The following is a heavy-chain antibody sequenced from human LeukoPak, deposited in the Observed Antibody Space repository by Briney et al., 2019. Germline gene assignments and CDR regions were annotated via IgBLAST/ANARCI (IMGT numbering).Heavy chain of an antibody. CDR3: ARSRLDAFDI. Sequence: WGSLTLTCAASGFSVSRNYMSWIRQAPGKGLEWVSVIYSGGNTYYADSVKGRFTISRDNSKNTVFLQMNSLGAEDTAVFYCARSRLDAFDIWGQGTMVTVSS. CDR1: GFSVSRNY. CDR2: IYSGGNT. J-gene: IGHJ3*02. V-gene: IGHV3-53*01. D-gene: IGHD6-19*01.